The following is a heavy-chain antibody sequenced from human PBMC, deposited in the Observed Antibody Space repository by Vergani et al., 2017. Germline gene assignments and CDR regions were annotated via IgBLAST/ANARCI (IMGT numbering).Heavy chain of an antibody. CDR1: GFTFSSYA. Sequence: EVQLLESGGGLVQPGGSLRLSCAASGFTFSSYAMSWVRQAPGKGLEWVSGISGSGGSTYYAASVKGRFTISRDNSKNTLYLQMNSLRAEDTAVYYCAKSREYYDSSGRSAFDIWGEGTMVTVSS. J-gene: IGHJ3*02. D-gene: IGHD3-22*01. V-gene: IGHV3-23*01. CDR3: AKSREYYDSSGRSAFDI. CDR2: ISGSGGST.